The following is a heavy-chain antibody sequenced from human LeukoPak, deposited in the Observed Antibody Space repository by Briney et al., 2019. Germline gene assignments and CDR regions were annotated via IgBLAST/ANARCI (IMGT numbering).Heavy chain of an antibody. D-gene: IGHD3-10*01. CDR1: GGSFSGYY. CDR3: ARGTGVKNY. V-gene: IGHV4-34*01. J-gene: IGHJ4*02. CDR2: INHSGST. Sequence: PSETLSLTCAVYGGSFSGYYWSWIRQPPGKGLEWIGEINHSGSTNYNPSLKSRVTISVDTSKNQFSLKLSSVTAADTAVYYCARGTGVKNYWGQGTLVTVSS.